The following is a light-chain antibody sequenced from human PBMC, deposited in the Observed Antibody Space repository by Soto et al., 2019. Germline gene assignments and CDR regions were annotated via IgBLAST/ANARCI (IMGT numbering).Light chain of an antibody. Sequence: QSVLTQSPSASASLGASVTLTCTLSSGHRNYAIAWHQQQPEMGPRYLMKVNIDGSHNKGDGIPDRFSGSSSGAERYLTISSLQSEDEADYYCQTWGTGIRVFGGGTKVNV. CDR2: VNIDGSH. CDR3: QTWGTGIRV. J-gene: IGLJ2*01. V-gene: IGLV4-69*01. CDR1: SGHRNYA.